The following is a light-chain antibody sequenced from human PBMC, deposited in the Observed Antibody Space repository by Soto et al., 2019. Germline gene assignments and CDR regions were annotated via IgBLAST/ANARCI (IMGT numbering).Light chain of an antibody. CDR1: SSDVGGYNY. CDR2: DVS. Sequence: QSVLTQPASVSGSPGQSITISCTGTSSDVGGYNYVSWYQQHPGKAPKLMIYDVSNRPSGFSNRFSGSKSGNTASLTISGLQAEDEAAYYCSSYTSSSLYVFGTGTKVTV. V-gene: IGLV2-14*01. J-gene: IGLJ1*01. CDR3: SSYTSSSLYV.